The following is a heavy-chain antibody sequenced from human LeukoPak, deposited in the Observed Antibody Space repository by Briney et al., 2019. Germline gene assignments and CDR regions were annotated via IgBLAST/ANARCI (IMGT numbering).Heavy chain of an antibody. D-gene: IGHD1-26*01. CDR1: GFTFSSHW. CDR3: ARVGAAGYYFDY. V-gene: IGHV3-74*01. J-gene: IGHJ4*02. Sequence: GGSLRLSCAASGFTFSSHWMHWGRQAPGKGLVWVSRINSDGSTTTYADSVTGRFTISRDNAKNSLYLQMNSLRAEDTAVYYCARVGAAGYYFDYWGQGTLVTVAP. CDR2: INSDGSTT.